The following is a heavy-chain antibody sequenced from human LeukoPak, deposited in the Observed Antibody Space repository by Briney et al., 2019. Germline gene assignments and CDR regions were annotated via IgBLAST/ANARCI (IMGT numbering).Heavy chain of an antibody. J-gene: IGHJ4*02. D-gene: IGHD6-13*01. CDR3: AREYSETFYFDY. V-gene: IGHV4-38-2*02. Sequence: SETLSLTCTVSGYSISSGYYWGWTRQPPGKGLEWIGSIYHSGSTYYNPSLKSRVTISVDTSKNQFSLKLSSVTAADTAVYYCAREYSETFYFDYWGQGTLVTVSS. CDR2: IYHSGST. CDR1: GYSISSGYY.